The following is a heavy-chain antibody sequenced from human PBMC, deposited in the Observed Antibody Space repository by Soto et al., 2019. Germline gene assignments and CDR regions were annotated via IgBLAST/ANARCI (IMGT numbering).Heavy chain of an antibody. CDR1: GGTFSSYA. CDR2: IIPIFGTA. D-gene: IGHD6-13*01. CDR3: ASYLWGHSTAGTLNWFDP. V-gene: IGHV1-69*06. Sequence: SVKVSCRASGGTFSSYAISWVRQAPGQGLEWMGGIIPIFGTANYAQKFQGRVTITADKSTSTAYMELSSLRSEDTAVYYCASYLWGHSTAGTLNWFDPWGQGTLVT. J-gene: IGHJ5*02.